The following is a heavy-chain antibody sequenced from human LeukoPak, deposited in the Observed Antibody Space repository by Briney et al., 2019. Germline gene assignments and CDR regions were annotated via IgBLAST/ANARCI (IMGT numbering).Heavy chain of an antibody. Sequence: SETLSLTCTVSGASINSHYWSWIRQPPGKGLEWIGYISYSGSTNYNPSLKSRVIISVDTSKTHFSLNLSSVSAADTAFYYCARHRVSGSSYSALDYWGQGTLVSVSS. V-gene: IGHV4-59*08. CDR1: GASINSHY. J-gene: IGHJ4*02. CDR2: ISYSGST. D-gene: IGHD1-26*01. CDR3: ARHRVSGSSYSALDY.